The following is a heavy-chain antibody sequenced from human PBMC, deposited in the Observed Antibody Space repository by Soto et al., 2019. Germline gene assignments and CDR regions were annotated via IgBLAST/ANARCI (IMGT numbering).Heavy chain of an antibody. V-gene: IGHV4-39*01. CDR2: MYYSGTT. Sequence: SETLSLTCTVSGGSISSGTYYWGWIRQSPGKGLEWIGSMYYSGTTYYNPSLKSRATISVDMSKNQFSLKLSSVTAADTAVSFCPIVRPTSNWYSFDIWGQGTLVT. J-gene: IGHJ3*02. CDR3: PIVRPTSNWYSFDI. CDR1: GGSISSGTYY. D-gene: IGHD6-13*01.